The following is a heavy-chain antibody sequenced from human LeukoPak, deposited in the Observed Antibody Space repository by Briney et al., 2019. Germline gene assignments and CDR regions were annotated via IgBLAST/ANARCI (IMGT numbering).Heavy chain of an antibody. J-gene: IGHJ6*04. CDR1: GYTFTSYA. CDR2: INAGNGNR. CDR3: TRKRMGMDV. D-gene: IGHD2-15*01. Sequence: ASVKVSCKASGYTFTSYAMHWVRQAPGQRLEWMGWINAGNGNRKYSQKFQGRVTITRDTSASTAYMELSSLRSEDTAVYYCTRKRMGMDVWGKGTPVTVSS. V-gene: IGHV1-3*01.